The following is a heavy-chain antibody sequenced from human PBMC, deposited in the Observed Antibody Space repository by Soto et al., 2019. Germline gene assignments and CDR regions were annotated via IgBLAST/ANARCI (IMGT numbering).Heavy chain of an antibody. D-gene: IGHD3-9*01. V-gene: IGHV3-21*01. CDR1: GFTFSSYS. Sequence: PGGSLRLSCAASGFTFSSYSMNWVRQAPGKGLEWVSSISSSSSYICYADSVKGRFTISRDNAKNSLYLQMNSLRAEDTAVYYCASFDGPFDYWGQGTLVTVSS. CDR3: ASFDGPFDY. CDR2: ISSSSSYI. J-gene: IGHJ4*02.